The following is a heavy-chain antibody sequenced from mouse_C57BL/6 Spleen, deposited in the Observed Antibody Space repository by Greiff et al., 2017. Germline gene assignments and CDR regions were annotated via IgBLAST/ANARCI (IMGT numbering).Heavy chain of an antibody. D-gene: IGHD1-1*01. V-gene: IGHV1-15*01. J-gene: IGHJ3*01. CDR1: GYTFTDYE. CDR3: TRWGSRGFAY. CDR2: IDPETGGT. Sequence: QVQLQQSGAELVRPGASVTLSCKASGYTFTDYEMHWMKQTPVHGLEWIGAIDPETGGTAYNQKFKGKAILTADKSSSTAYMELRSLTSEDSAVYYCTRWGSRGFAYWGQGTLVTVSA.